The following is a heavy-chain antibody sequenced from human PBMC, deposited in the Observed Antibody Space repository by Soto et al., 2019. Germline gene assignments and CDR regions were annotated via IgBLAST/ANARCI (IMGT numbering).Heavy chain of an antibody. CDR3: AKDHWGSY. Sequence: GGSLRLSCVASGFTFSTYAMSWVRQAPGKGLEWVSAISGSGGDTYYAESVKGRFTISRDNSKNTLYLQMNSLRAEDTALYYCAKDHWGSYSGQGTLVTVSS. CDR1: GFTFSTYA. J-gene: IGHJ4*02. CDR2: ISGSGGDT. V-gene: IGHV3-23*01. D-gene: IGHD3-16*01.